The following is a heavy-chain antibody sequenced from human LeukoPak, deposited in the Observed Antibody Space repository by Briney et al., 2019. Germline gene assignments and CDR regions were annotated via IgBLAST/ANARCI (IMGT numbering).Heavy chain of an antibody. CDR3: ASVSYDTSLQH. Sequence: SQTLSLTCTVSGGSISSGGYFWSWIRQHPGKGLEWIGYFYYSGSTYYNPSLKGRVTISVDTSKNQFSLRLSSVTAADTAIYYCASVSYDTSLQHWGQGALVTVSS. V-gene: IGHV4-31*03. CDR1: GGSISSGGYF. CDR2: FYYSGST. D-gene: IGHD3-22*01. J-gene: IGHJ1*01.